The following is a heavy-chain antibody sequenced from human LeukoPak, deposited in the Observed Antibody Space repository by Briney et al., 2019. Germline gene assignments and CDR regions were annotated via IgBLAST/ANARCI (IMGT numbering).Heavy chain of an antibody. CDR1: GGSFSGYY. D-gene: IGHD3-10*01. CDR3: ARLWFGELSVWFDP. J-gene: IGHJ5*02. Sequence: PSETLSLTCAVYGGSFSGYYWSWIRQPPGKGLEWIGEVNHSGSTNYNPSLKSRVTISVDTSKNQFSLKLSSVTAADTAVYYWARLWFGELSVWFDPWGQGTLVTVSS. V-gene: IGHV4-34*01. CDR2: VNHSGST.